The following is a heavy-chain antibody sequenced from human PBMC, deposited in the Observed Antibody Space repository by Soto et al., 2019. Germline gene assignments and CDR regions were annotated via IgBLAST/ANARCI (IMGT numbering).Heavy chain of an antibody. Sequence: QVQLVHSGAEVRKPGASVKVSCKASGYTFRNYFIHWVRQAPGHGLKSLGWINLNTGGSISAQSFRGRVTMTGDTSMSTALMGLGSLTTDDTAFYFCARGTLAVTPHADLFVYSMDVWGQGTTVTVS. CDR1: GYTFRNYF. V-gene: IGHV1-2*02. D-gene: IGHD4-17*01. J-gene: IGHJ6*02. CDR2: INLNTGGS. CDR3: ARGTLAVTPHADLFVYSMDV.